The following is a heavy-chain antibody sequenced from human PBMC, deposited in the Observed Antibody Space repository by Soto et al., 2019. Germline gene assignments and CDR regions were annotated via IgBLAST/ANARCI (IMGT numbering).Heavy chain of an antibody. V-gene: IGHV1-69*01. J-gene: IGHJ6*02. CDR3: GGGEAVKRDHYYYYYGMDV. D-gene: IGHD3-16*01. Sequence: QVQLVQSGAEVKKPGSSVKVSCKASGGTFSSYAISWVRQAPGQGLEWMGGIIPIFGTANYAQKFQGRVTITADESTSTAYMELSSLRSEDTVVYYCGGGEAVKRDHYYYYYGMDVWGQGTTVTVSS. CDR2: IIPIFGTA. CDR1: GGTFSSYA.